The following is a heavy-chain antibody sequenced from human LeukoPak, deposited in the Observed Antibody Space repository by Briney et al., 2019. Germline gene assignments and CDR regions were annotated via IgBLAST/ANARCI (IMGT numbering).Heavy chain of an antibody. V-gene: IGHV4-59*01. CDR3: ASSTVVTSYYYYGMDV. Sequence: SETLSLTCTVSGGSISSYYWSWIRQSPGKGLEWIGYMYYTGSTSYNPSLKSRVTISVDTSKSQFSLKLSSVTAADTAVYYCASSTVVTSYYYYGMDVWGQGTTVTVSS. J-gene: IGHJ6*02. D-gene: IGHD4-23*01. CDR1: GGSISSYY. CDR2: MYYTGST.